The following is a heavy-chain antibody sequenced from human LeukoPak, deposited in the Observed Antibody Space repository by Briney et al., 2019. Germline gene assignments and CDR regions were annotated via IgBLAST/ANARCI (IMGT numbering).Heavy chain of an antibody. D-gene: IGHD5-18*01. V-gene: IGHV4-34*01. Sequence: SETLSLTCAVYGGSFSGYYWSWIRQPPGKGLEWIGEINHSGSTNYNPSLKSRVTISVDTSKNQFSLKLSSVTAADTAVYYCARDEGYSYGDFDYWGQGTLVTVSS. CDR2: INHSGST. CDR3: ARDEGYSYGDFDY. J-gene: IGHJ4*02. CDR1: GGSFSGYY.